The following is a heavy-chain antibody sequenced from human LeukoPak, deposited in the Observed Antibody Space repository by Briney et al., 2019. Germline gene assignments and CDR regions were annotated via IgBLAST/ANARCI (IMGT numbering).Heavy chain of an antibody. CDR3: AGINYGDYGSYYGMDV. CDR1: GGAISSYS. Sequence: SETLSLTCTVSGGAISSYSWSWVRQPPAKGLQWIADICYGGSTKYNPSLKSRVTISVDRAKNQFSLKLNSVTAADTAMYYCAGINYGDYGSYYGMDVWGKGTTVTVSS. CDR2: ICYGGST. D-gene: IGHD4-17*01. J-gene: IGHJ6*04. V-gene: IGHV4-59*01.